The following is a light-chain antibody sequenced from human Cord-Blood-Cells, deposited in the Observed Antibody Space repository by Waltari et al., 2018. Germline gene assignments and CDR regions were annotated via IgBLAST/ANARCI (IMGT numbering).Light chain of an antibody. J-gene: IGLJ3*02. CDR1: SSNIGSNY. CDR2: RNN. CDR3: AAWDDSLSGWV. V-gene: IGLV1-47*01. Sequence: QSVLTQPPSASGTPVQRVTISCSGSSSNIGSNYVYWYQQLPGTAPKLLIYRNNQRPSGAPDRFSGSKSGTSASLAISGLRSEDEADYYCAAWDDSLSGWVFGGGTKLTVL.